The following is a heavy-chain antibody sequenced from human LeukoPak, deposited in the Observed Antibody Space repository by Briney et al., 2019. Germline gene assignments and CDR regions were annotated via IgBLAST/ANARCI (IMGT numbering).Heavy chain of an antibody. D-gene: IGHD3-10*01. J-gene: IGHJ6*02. V-gene: IGHV1-58*01. Sequence: ASVKVSCKASGFTFTSSAVQWVRQARGQRLAWIGWIVVGSGNTNYAQRFQERVTITRDMSTSTAYMELSSLRSEDTAVYYCAAGLLGSGTNPRVRYYGMDVWGQGTTVTVSS. CDR1: GFTFTSSA. CDR2: IVVGSGNT. CDR3: AAGLLGSGTNPRVRYYGMDV.